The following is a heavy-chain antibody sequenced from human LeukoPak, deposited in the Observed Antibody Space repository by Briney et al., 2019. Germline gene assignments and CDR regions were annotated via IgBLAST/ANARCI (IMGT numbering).Heavy chain of an antibody. CDR1: GFTFDDYS. CDR3: AKHNWNYDS. V-gene: IGHV3-43*02. CDR2: ISGDGGTT. D-gene: IGHD1-1*01. Sequence: GGSLRLSCAASGFTFDDYSMHWVRQAPGKCLEWVSLISGDGGTTYYADSVKGRFNISRDNSKNPLDLQMSSLRTEDTALYYCAKHNWNYDSWGQGTLVTVSS. J-gene: IGHJ5*01.